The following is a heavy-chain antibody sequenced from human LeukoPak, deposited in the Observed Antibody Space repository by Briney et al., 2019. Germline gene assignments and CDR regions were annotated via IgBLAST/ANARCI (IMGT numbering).Heavy chain of an antibody. CDR3: ARDRHKAFDP. J-gene: IGHJ5*02. CDR1: GYTFTSYA. Sequence: ASVKVSCKASGYTFTSYAMNWVRQAPGQGLEWMGWIGAYNGNTNYAQKLQGRVTMTTDTSTSTAYMELRSLRSDDTAVYYCARDRHKAFDPWGQGTLVTVSS. CDR2: IGAYNGNT. V-gene: IGHV1-18*01.